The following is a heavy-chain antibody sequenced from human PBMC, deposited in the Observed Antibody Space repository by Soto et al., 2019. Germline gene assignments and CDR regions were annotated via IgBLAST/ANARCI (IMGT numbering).Heavy chain of an antibody. CDR3: TLKGVAATNFDY. CDR2: IKSKTDGGTT. V-gene: IGHV3-15*01. CDR1: GFTFSNAW. Sequence: PGGSLRLSCAASGFTFSNAWMSWVRQAPGKGLEWVGRIKSKTDGGTTDYAAPVEGRFTISRDDSKNTLYPQMNSLKTEDTAVYYCTLKGVAATNFDYWGQGTLVTVSS. J-gene: IGHJ4*02. D-gene: IGHD2-15*01.